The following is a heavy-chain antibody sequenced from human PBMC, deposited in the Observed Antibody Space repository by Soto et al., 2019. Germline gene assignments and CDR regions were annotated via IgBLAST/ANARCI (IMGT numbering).Heavy chain of an antibody. CDR3: ARMPFYCSGGSCYSAALDI. CDR1: GFSLSNARMG. J-gene: IGHJ3*02. D-gene: IGHD2-15*01. Sequence: SGPTLVNPTETLTLTCTVSGFSLSNARMGVSWIRQPPGKALEWLAHIFSNDEKSYSTSLKSRLTISKDTSKSQVVLTMTNMDPVDTATYYCARMPFYCSGGSCYSAALDIWGQGTMVTVSS. CDR2: IFSNDEK. V-gene: IGHV2-26*01.